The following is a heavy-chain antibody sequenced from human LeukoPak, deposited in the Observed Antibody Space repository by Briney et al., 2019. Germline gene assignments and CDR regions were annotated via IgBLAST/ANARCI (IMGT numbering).Heavy chain of an antibody. J-gene: IGHJ4*02. CDR3: VKNGATVTTCYFDY. Sequence: GGSLRLSCAASGFTFSSYGMHWVRQAPGKGLEWVAVISYDGSNKYYADSVKGRFTISRDNSKNTLYLQMNSLRAEDTAVYYCVKNGATVTTCYFDYWGQGTLVTVSS. CDR2: ISYDGSNK. V-gene: IGHV3-30*18. D-gene: IGHD4-17*01. CDR1: GFTFSSYG.